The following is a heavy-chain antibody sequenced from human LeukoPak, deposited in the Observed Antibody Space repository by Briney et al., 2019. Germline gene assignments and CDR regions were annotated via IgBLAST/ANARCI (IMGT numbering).Heavy chain of an antibody. CDR1: GFTFSSHR. D-gene: IGHD5-18*01. CDR3: ARELSGVTGYTYGRGIDY. J-gene: IGHJ4*02. V-gene: IGHV3-7*01. Sequence: PGGSLRLSCAASGFTFSSHRMSWVRQAPGKGLEWVANIKKDGSEKYYVDSVKGRFTISRDNAKTSLYLQMNSLRAEDTAVYYCARELSGVTGYTYGRGIDYWGQGTLVTVSS. CDR2: IKKDGSEK.